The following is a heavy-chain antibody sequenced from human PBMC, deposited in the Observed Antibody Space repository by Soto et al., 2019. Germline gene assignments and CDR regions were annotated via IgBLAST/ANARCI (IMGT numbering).Heavy chain of an antibody. CDR1: GYTFTSYA. CDR3: ASSRITMVPYGMDV. V-gene: IGHV1-3*01. CDR2: INAGNGNT. Sequence: QVQLVQSGAEVKKPGASVKVSCKASGYTFTSYAMHWVRQAPGQRLEWMGWINAGNGNTKYSQKFQGRVTITRDTSSSTAYMELSSLRSEDTAVYYCASSRITMVPYGMDVWGQGTTVTVSS. J-gene: IGHJ6*02. D-gene: IGHD3-10*01.